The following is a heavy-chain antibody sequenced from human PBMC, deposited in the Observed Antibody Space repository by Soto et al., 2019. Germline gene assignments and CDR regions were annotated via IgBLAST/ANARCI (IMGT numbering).Heavy chain of an antibody. CDR2: ISYDGSNK. D-gene: IGHD6-19*01. Sequence: GGSLRLSCAASGFTFSSYAMHWVRQAPGKGLEWVAVISYDGSNKYYADSVKGRFTISRDNSKNTLYLQMNSLRAEDTAVYYCAKETPSSCWPFDYWGQGTLVTVSS. CDR3: AKETPSSCWPFDY. J-gene: IGHJ4*02. CDR1: GFTFSSYA. V-gene: IGHV3-30-3*01.